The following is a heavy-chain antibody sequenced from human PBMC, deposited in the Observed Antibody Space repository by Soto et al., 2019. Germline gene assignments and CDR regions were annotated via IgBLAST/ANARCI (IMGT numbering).Heavy chain of an antibody. J-gene: IGHJ4*02. CDR2: MSGSGDIT. CDR3: ALNKCYDARKSFDY. Sequence: EVQLLESGGGLVQPGGSLRLSCAASGFTFTRYAMSWVRHAPGKWLEWVSAMSGSGDITYFAGPVKGRFTISRDNSRTTLHLQRSSLRPEDPAVYYCALNKCYDARKSFDYWGRGTKVSVPS. V-gene: IGHV3-23*01. CDR1: GFTFTRYA. D-gene: IGHD5-12*01.